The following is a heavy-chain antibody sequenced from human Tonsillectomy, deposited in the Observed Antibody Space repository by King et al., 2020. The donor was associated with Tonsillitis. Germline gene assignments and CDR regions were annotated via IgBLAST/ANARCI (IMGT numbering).Heavy chain of an antibody. Sequence: VQLVESGGGVVQPGRSLRLSCAASGFTFSSYAMHWVRQAPGKGLEWVAIISYNGNYKYYADSVKGRFTISRDTSNNTLYLQMNSLKAEDTAVYYCARASGSSWSYYYDYMDVWGKGTTVTVSS. CDR3: ARASGSSWSYYYDYMDV. CDR1: GFTFSSYA. J-gene: IGHJ6*03. CDR2: ISYNGNYK. D-gene: IGHD6-13*01. V-gene: IGHV3-30*04.